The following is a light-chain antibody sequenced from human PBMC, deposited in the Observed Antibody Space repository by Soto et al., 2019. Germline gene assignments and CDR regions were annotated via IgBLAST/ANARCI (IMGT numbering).Light chain of an antibody. J-gene: IGKJ1*01. CDR1: QSNNDW. CDR3: QQYNSYST. V-gene: IGKV1-5*03. Sequence: EIPMTPSPSPPSATLGDRVTNSCPARQSNNDWLAWYQQKPGKAPKLLIRKASSLESGVPSRFSGSGSGTEFTLTISSLQPDDFATYYCQQYNSYSTFGQGTKVDIK. CDR2: KAS.